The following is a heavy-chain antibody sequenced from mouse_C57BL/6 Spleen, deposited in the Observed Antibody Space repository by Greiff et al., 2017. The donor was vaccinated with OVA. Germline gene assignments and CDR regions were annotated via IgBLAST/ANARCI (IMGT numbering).Heavy chain of an antibody. D-gene: IGHD2-4*01. CDR2: IDPETGGT. CDR1: GYTFTDYE. CDR3: TRRGYYDYAMDY. V-gene: IGHV1-15*01. J-gene: IGHJ4*01. Sequence: QVQLQQSGAELVRPGASVTLSCKASGYTFTDYEMHWVKQTPVHGLEWIGAIDPETGGTAYNQKFKGKAILTADKSSSTAYMELRSLTSEDSAVYYCTRRGYYDYAMDYWGQGTSVTVSS.